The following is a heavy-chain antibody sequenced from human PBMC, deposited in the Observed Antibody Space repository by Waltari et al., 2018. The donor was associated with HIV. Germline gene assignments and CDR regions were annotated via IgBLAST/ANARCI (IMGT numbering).Heavy chain of an antibody. J-gene: IGHJ3*02. Sequence: QLQLQESGPGLVKPSETLSLTCTVSGGSISSSSYYWGWIRQPPGKGLEWIGSIYYSGGTYYNPALKSRVTISVDTSKNQFSLKLSSVTAADTAVYYCARVRGTVTTGAFDIWGQGTMVTVSS. CDR1: GGSISSSSYY. CDR2: IYYSGGT. V-gene: IGHV4-39*07. CDR3: ARVRGTVTTGAFDI. D-gene: IGHD4-17*01.